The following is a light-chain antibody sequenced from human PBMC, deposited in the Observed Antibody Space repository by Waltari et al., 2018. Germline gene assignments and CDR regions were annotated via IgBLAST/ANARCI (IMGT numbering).Light chain of an antibody. Sequence: QSALTQPPSASGSPGQSVTISCTGPSSAVGAYNYVSWSQQYPGKAPKLMIYEVTKRPSGVPDRFSASKSGNTASLTVSGLQAEDEADYYCSSYAGNNNCVFGTGTKVTVL. CDR3: SSYAGNNNCV. CDR2: EVT. J-gene: IGLJ1*01. CDR1: SSAVGAYNY. V-gene: IGLV2-8*01.